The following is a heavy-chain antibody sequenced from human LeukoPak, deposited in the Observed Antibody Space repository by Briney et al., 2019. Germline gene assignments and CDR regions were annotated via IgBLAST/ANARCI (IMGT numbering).Heavy chain of an antibody. D-gene: IGHD7-27*01. CDR2: IYTSGST. Sequence: TSETLSLTWTVSGGSIGSYYCGWIRQPAGKGLGWIGRIYTSGSTNYNPSLKSRVTMSVDTSNNQFSLKLSSVTAADTAVYYCARDLTDHYYYYYMDVWGKGTTVTVSS. CDR3: ARDLTDHYYYYYMDV. J-gene: IGHJ6*03. V-gene: IGHV4-4*07. CDR1: GGSIGSYY.